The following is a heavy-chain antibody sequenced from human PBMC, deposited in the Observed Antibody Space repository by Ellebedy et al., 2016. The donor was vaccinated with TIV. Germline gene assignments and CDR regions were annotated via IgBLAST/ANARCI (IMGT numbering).Heavy chain of an antibody. V-gene: IGHV4-39*01. CDR3: ARRLRRIYCSGGSCYSEWYFDL. CDR2: IYYSGST. CDR1: GGSISSSSYY. J-gene: IGHJ2*01. Sequence: MPSETLSLTCTVSGGSISSSSYYWGWIRQPPGKGLEWIGSIYYSGSTYYNPSLKSRVTISVDTSKNQFSLKLSSVTAADTAVYYCARRLRRIYCSGGSCYSEWYFDLWGRGTLVTVSS. D-gene: IGHD2-15*01.